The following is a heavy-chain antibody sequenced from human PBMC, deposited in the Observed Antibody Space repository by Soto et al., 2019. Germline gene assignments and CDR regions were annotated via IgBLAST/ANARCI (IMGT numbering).Heavy chain of an antibody. Sequence: QVQLQESGPGIVKPSETLSLTCSVSGVSITSYYWTWIRHPPGKGLEWIGYVYHTGNTYYNPSLKSRVTISLDTSKNQVSLRLRSVTAADTAVYYCAREQYNWKLWGQGTLVTVSS. J-gene: IGHJ4*02. CDR1: GVSITSYY. CDR3: AREQYNWKL. CDR2: VYHTGNT. V-gene: IGHV4-59*01. D-gene: IGHD1-20*01.